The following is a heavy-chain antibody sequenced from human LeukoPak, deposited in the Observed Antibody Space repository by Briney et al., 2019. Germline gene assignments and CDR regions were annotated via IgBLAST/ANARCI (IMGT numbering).Heavy chain of an antibody. V-gene: IGHV4-34*01. CDR2: INHSGST. Sequence: SETLSLTCVVYDDSFSAYYWSWIRQPPGKGLEWIGEINHSGSTNYNPSLKSRVTISVDTSKNQFSLKLSSVTAADTAVYYCARPTSIAAVDNWFDPWGQGTLVTVSS. CDR3: ARPTSIAAVDNWFDP. D-gene: IGHD6-6*01. CDR1: DDSFSAYY. J-gene: IGHJ5*02.